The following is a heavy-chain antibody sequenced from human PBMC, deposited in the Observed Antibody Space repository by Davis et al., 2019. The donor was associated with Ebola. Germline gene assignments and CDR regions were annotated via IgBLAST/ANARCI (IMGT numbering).Heavy chain of an antibody. J-gene: IGHJ6*02. CDR3: ARLSQALYDGYGMDV. V-gene: IGHV5-51*01. D-gene: IGHD5/OR15-5a*01. CDR1: GHSFTSYW. Sequence: GGSLRLSCKGSGHSFTSYWIGWVRQMPGKGLEWMGIIYPGDSDTRYSPSFQGQVTISADKSISTAYLQWSSLKASDTAMYYCARLSQALYDGYGMDVWGQGTTVTVSS. CDR2: IYPGDSDT.